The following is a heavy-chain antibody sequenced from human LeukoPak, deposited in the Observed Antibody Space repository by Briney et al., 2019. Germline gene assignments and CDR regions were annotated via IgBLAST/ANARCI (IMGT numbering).Heavy chain of an antibody. D-gene: IGHD1-14*01. J-gene: IGHJ5*02. CDR2: IYYAGSA. CDR1: GGSISSSAYY. Sequence: PSETLSLTCTVSGGSISSSAYYWVWIRQPPGKGLEWITSIYYAGSAYYNPSLKSRVTISVDTSKNQFSLKLRSVTAADTAVYHCARLGGSPEWFDPWGQGTLVTVSS. CDR3: ARLGGSPEWFDP. V-gene: IGHV4-39*01.